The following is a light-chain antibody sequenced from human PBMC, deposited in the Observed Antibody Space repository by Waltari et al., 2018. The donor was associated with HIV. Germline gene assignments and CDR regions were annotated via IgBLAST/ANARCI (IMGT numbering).Light chain of an antibody. CDR2: DVF. Sequence: QSALTQPASVSGSPGQSITVSCTGTSRDVGGSNFVSWYQQHPGKAPKLIIFDVFKRPAGVSERFSGSRSGNTASLTVSGLQAEDEADYYCCSYAGSRTWVFGGGTALTVL. J-gene: IGLJ3*02. CDR1: SRDVGGSNF. CDR3: CSYAGSRTWV. V-gene: IGLV2-23*02.